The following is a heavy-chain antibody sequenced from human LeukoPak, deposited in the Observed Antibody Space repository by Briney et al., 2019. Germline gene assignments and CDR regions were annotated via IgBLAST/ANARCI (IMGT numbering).Heavy chain of an antibody. CDR3: ARADSLDSSFYYRV. CDR1: GGTFSSYA. Sequence: ASVKVSCKASGGTFSSYAISWVRQAPGQGLEWMGGIIPIFGTANYAQKFQGRVTITTDESTSTAYMELRSLRSDDTAVYYCARADSLDSSFYYRVWGQGTLVTVSS. V-gene: IGHV1-69*05. D-gene: IGHD3-22*01. CDR2: IIPIFGTA. J-gene: IGHJ4*02.